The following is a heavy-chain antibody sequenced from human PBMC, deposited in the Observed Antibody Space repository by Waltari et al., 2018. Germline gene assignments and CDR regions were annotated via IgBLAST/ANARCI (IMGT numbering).Heavy chain of an antibody. CDR3: ASDIDCSGGSCYLAEYFQH. Sequence: EVQLVQSGAEVKKPGESLKISCKGSGYSFTSYWIGRLRQSPGQGLEWMGIIYPGDSYTRYSPSFQGQVTISADKSISTAYLQWSSLKASDTAMYYCASDIDCSGGSCYLAEYFQHWGQGTLVTVSS. CDR1: GYSFTSYW. D-gene: IGHD2-15*01. V-gene: IGHV5-51*03. J-gene: IGHJ1*01. CDR2: IYPGDSYT.